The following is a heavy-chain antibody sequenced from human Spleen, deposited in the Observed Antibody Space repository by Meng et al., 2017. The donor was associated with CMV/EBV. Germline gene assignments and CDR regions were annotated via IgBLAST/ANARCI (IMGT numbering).Heavy chain of an antibody. CDR2: IKHDGSAK. D-gene: IGHD6-13*01. CDR1: GFTFSSYW. J-gene: IGHJ4*02. CDR3: ARGDYWAAAGTRSDY. V-gene: IGHV3-7*01. Sequence: GGSLRLSCAASGFTFSSYWMSWVRQAPGKGLEWVANIKHDGSAKYYVDSVKGRFTISRDNAKNSLYLQMNSLRAEDTAVYFCARGDYWAAAGTRSDYWGQGALVTVSS.